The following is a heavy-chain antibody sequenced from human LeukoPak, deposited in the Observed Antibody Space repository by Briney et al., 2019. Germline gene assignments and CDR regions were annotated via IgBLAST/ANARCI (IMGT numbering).Heavy chain of an antibody. J-gene: IGHJ4*02. CDR3: AADTGSYGGLEY. V-gene: IGHV3-20*04. Sequence: PGGSLRLSCAASGFTFDDYGVSWVRQGPGKGLEWVSSINWNGGSTGYTDSVKGRFTISRDNAKNSLYLQMNSLRAEDTAVYYCAADTGSYGGLEYWGQGTLVTVSS. CDR2: INWNGGST. D-gene: IGHD3-16*01. CDR1: GFTFDDYG.